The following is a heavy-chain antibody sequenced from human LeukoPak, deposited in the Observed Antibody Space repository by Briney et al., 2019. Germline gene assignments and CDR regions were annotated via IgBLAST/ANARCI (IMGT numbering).Heavy chain of an antibody. Sequence: SETLSLTCTVSGGSISSSSYYWGWIRQPPGKGLEWIGSIYYSGSTYYNPSLKSRVTISVDTSKNQFSLKLSSVTAADTAVYYCARRPRGGGYYDSSGYLSFDYWGQGTLVTVSS. CDR1: GGSISSSSYY. V-gene: IGHV4-39*07. CDR2: IYYSGST. J-gene: IGHJ4*02. CDR3: ARRPRGGGYYDSSGYLSFDY. D-gene: IGHD3-22*01.